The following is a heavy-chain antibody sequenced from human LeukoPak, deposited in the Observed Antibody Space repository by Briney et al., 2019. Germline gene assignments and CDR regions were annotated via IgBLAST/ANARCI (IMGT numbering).Heavy chain of an antibody. CDR3: ARDGPAQMVEFDY. CDR1: GYTFSGTGWY. Sequence: GDSVKVSCKASGYTFSGTGWYLYWLRQAPGQGLECMGWIYPNNGATAYAQKFQGRVAMTRDTSISTACMELRRLRPDDTAVYYCARDGPAQMVEFDYWGQGTLVTVSS. J-gene: IGHJ4*02. CDR2: IYPNNGAT. D-gene: IGHD3-10*01. V-gene: IGHV1-2*02.